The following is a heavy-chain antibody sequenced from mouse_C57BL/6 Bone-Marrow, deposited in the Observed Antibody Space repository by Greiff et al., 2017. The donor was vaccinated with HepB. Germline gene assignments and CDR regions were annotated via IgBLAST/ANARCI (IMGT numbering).Heavy chain of an antibody. D-gene: IGHD1-1*01. J-gene: IGHJ2*01. CDR1: GYTFTSYT. CDR3: ARNPYYYGRGYYFDY. V-gene: IGHV1-4*01. Sequence: QVQLQQSGAELARPGASVKMSCKASGYTFTSYTMHWVKQRPGQGLEWIGYINPSSGYTKYNQKFKDKATLTADKSSSTAYMQLSSLTSEDSAVYYCARNPYYYGRGYYFDYWGKGTTLTVSS. CDR2: INPSSGYT.